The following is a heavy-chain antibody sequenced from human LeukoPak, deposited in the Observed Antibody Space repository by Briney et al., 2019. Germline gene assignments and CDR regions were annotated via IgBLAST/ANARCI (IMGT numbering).Heavy chain of an antibody. V-gene: IGHV4-31*03. CDR1: SGSDNRGGFY. CDR3: ARGERHYFGLGPFDF. D-gene: IGHD3-10*01. CDR2: IFSNGGT. Sequence: SETLSLTCSVSSGSDNRGGFYLSWIRQHPGKGLEWLGYIFSNGGTDYNPSLESRLSISGDSSKTQFSLRLTSVSAADTAVYYCARGERHYFGLGPFDFWGQGTLVTVSS. J-gene: IGHJ4*02.